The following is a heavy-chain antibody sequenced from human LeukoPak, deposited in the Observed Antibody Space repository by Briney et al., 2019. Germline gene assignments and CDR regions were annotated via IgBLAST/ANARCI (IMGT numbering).Heavy chain of an antibody. CDR3: VSWHFGTTVY. CDR1: GFTFNDHY. J-gene: IGHJ4*02. D-gene: IGHD1-7*01. Sequence: PGGSLRLSCATSGFTFNDHYIDWVRQAPGKGLEWVGRSKNKAQGYSIEYAASVKGRFTISRDESKSSLSLQVYNIKTEDTAVYYCVSWHFGTTVYWGQGTLVTVSS. V-gene: IGHV3-72*01. CDR2: SKNKAQGYSI.